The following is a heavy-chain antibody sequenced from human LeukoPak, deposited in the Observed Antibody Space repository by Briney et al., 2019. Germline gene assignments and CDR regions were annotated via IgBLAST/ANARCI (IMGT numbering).Heavy chain of an antibody. CDR1: GFTFSSYE. V-gene: IGHV3-21*01. CDR2: ISSSSSYI. J-gene: IGHJ4*02. CDR3: ARDRNGFPLGY. Sequence: GGSLRLSCAASGFTFSSYEMNWVRQAPGKGLEWVSSISSSSSYIYYADSVKGRFTISRDNAKNSLYLQMNSLRAEDTAVYYCARDRNGFPLGYWGQGTLVTVSS. D-gene: IGHD2-8*01.